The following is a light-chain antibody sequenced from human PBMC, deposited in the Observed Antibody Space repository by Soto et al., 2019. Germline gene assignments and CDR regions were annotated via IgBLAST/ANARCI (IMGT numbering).Light chain of an antibody. CDR3: QHDNSYSQA. CDR1: QTVSSW. V-gene: IGKV1-5*03. CDR2: KAS. J-gene: IGKJ1*01. Sequence: MTKCSATLPVSRLEIGTLSFRASQTVSSWLAWYQQKPGKAPKLLIYKASTLKSGVPSRFSGSGSGTEFTLTISSLQPDDFATYFCQHDNSYSQAFGQGTKVDIK.